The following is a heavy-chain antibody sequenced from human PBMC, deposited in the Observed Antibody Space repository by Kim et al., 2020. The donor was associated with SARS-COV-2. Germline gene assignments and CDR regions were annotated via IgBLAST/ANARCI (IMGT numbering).Heavy chain of an antibody. Sequence: GGSLRLSCKASGFSFSNYVMNWVRQAPRKGLEWVANIIGSGGNTYYADSVTGRFTVSRDNSENTLYLQMNGLRADDTAIYYCVKRGYTGTWPAPHWGQGILVTVSS. V-gene: IGHV3-23*01. J-gene: IGHJ4*02. D-gene: IGHD2-2*02. CDR2: IIGSGGNT. CDR1: GFSFSNYV. CDR3: VKRGYTGTWPAPH.